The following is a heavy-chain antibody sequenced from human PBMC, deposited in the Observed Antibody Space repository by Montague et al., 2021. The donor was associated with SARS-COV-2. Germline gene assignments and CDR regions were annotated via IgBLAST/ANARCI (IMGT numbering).Heavy chain of an antibody. J-gene: IGHJ3*02. Sequence: SETLSLTCTVSGDSISSSSYYWVWLRHPTGKGLEWLGCINNRANTYNNPSLRSRVSTSAATSKNQFSLNVRSVTAAATAVYYCARHGLAGITVFGVVTPRGGFDIWGQGTMVTVSS. CDR2: INNRANT. D-gene: IGHD3-3*01. CDR3: ARHGLAGITVFGVVTPRGGFDI. V-gene: IGHV4-39*01. CDR1: GDSISSSSYY.